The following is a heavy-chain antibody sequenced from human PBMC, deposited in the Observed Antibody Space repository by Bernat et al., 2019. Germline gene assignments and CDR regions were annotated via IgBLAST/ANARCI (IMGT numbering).Heavy chain of an antibody. CDR3: ARDARHSGSHKDVPDAFDI. J-gene: IGHJ3*02. CDR1: GFTFSSYA. V-gene: IGHV3-64*01. D-gene: IGHD1-26*01. Sequence: EVQLVESGGGLVQPGGSLRLSCAASGFTFSSYAMHWVRQAPGKGLEYVSAISSNGGSTYYANSVKGRFTISRDNSKNTLYLQMGSLRAEDMAVYYCARDARHSGSHKDVPDAFDIWGQGTMVTVSS. CDR2: ISSNGGST.